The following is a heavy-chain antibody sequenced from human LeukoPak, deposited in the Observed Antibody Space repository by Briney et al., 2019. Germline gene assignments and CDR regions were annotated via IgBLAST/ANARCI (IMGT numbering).Heavy chain of an antibody. V-gene: IGHV1-18*04. CDR1: GYTFNSYG. D-gene: IGHD2-21*02. Sequence: ASVKVSCKASGYTFNSYGISWVRQAPGQGLEWMGWISIYTGNTKYGEKFQGRATMTRDTSTSTAYLEVRSLSSDDTAVYYCARVRGTALTAYPGHFDYWGQGTLVTVSS. CDR2: ISIYTGNT. J-gene: IGHJ4*02. CDR3: ARVRGTALTAYPGHFDY.